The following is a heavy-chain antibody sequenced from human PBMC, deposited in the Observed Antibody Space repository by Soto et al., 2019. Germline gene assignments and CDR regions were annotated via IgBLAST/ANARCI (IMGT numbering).Heavy chain of an antibody. CDR1: GFNVGAFA. CDR2: ISVSDAFI. D-gene: IGHD6-13*01. V-gene: IGHV3-23*01. CDR3: ARAYGSWWHFDY. J-gene: IGHJ4*02. Sequence: GGSLRLSCAASGFNVGAFAVNWVRQAPGKGLEWVSGISVSDAFIYYADSVKGRFTISRDNSKNTLYLQMNSLRAEDTAVYYCARAYGSWWHFDYWGQGTLVTVSS.